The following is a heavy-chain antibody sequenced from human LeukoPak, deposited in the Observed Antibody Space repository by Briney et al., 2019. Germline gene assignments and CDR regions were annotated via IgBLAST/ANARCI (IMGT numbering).Heavy chain of an antibody. CDR3: AKWELYSGFYYIDY. CDR2: ISFDGSNE. CDR1: GFTFRSYG. V-gene: IGHV3-30*18. D-gene: IGHD1-26*01. Sequence: GGSLRLSCAASGFTFRSYGMHWVRQAPGKGLEWVALISFDGSNENYADSVKGRFTISRDNSKNTLYLQMNSLRAEDTAVYYCAKWELYSGFYYIDYWGQGTLATVSS. J-gene: IGHJ4*02.